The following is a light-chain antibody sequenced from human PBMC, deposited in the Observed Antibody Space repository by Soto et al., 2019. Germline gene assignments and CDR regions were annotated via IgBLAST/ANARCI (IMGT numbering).Light chain of an antibody. CDR3: SSYKSSSTLEV. V-gene: IGLV2-14*01. Sequence: QSALTQPASVSGSPGQSITISCTGTSSDVGGYNYVSWYQQHPGKAPKLMIYDVSNRPSGVSNRFSGSKSGNTASLTISGFQAEDEADYYCSSYKSSSTLEVFGTGTKVTV. CDR2: DVS. J-gene: IGLJ1*01. CDR1: SSDVGGYNY.